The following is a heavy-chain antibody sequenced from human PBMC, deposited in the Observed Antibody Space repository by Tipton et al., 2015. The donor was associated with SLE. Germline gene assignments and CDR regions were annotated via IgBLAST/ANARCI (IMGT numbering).Heavy chain of an antibody. V-gene: IGHV4-61*08. D-gene: IGHD1-14*01. CDR3: AAQPVAGLWYFDL. CDR2: IYYSGST. J-gene: IGHJ2*01. Sequence: TLSLTCAVSGGSISSGGYSWSWIRQPPGKGLEWIGYIYYSGSTNYNPSLKSRVTISVDTSKNQFSLKLSSVTAADTAVYYCAAQPVAGLWYFDLWGRGTLVTVSS. CDR1: GGSISSGGYS.